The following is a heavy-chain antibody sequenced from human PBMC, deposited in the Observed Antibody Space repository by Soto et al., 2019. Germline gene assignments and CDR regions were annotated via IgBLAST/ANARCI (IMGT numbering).Heavy chain of an antibody. CDR1: GASISSSSSF. Sequence: QMQLQESGPGLVKPSETLSLTCTVSGASISSSSSFWAWIRQPPGKGLEWIASIYYSGTTYYSPSLKSRVTISVDTSKNQFSLKLSSVTAADTAMYYCARLDGPGGYFDYWGQGPLVTVSS. CDR2: IYYSGTT. D-gene: IGHD2-2*03. J-gene: IGHJ4*02. V-gene: IGHV4-39*01. CDR3: ARLDGPGGYFDY.